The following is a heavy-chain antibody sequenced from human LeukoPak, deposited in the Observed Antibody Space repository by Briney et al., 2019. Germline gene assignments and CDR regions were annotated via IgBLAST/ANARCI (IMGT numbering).Heavy chain of an antibody. CDR1: GYTFTGYY. CDR3: AISSCSSTSCYTPVYFDY. J-gene: IGHJ4*02. Sequence: ASVKVSCKASGYTFTGYYMHWVRQAPGQGLEWMGWINPNSGGTNYAQKFQGRVTMTRDTSISTAYMELSRLRSDDTAVYYCAISSCSSTSCYTPVYFDYWGQGTLVTVSS. V-gene: IGHV1-2*02. D-gene: IGHD2-2*02. CDR2: INPNSGGT.